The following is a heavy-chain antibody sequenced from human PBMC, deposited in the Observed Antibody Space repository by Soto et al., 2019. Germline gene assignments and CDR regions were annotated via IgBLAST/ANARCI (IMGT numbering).Heavy chain of an antibody. D-gene: IGHD3-10*01. J-gene: IGHJ4*02. V-gene: IGHV3-15*07. CDR1: SLIFKNAW. CDR3: TTENYYGPGFEY. CDR2: IKSRADGEAT. Sequence: PGGSLRLSCAASSLIFKNAWMNWVRQAPGKGLEWVGGIKSRADGEATDSAAPVKGRVTISRDDSKNTLNLHMHRLTTEDTGVYYCTTENYYGPGFEYWGQAALVTVSS.